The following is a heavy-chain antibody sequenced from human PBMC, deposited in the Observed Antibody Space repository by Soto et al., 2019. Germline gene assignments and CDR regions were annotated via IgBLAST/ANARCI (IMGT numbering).Heavy chain of an antibody. CDR3: ANLWGDGYNLGQDYNGMDV. CDR1: GFSFENYG. V-gene: IGHV3-33*06. J-gene: IGHJ6*02. CDR2: IWNDGSLQ. D-gene: IGHD5-12*01. Sequence: QVQMVESGGGVVQHGRSLRLSCAASGFSFENYGMHWVRQAPGRGLEWVAIIWNDGSLQYYAAAVKGRFTISRDNSKNTLYLEMNSLRAEDTAVYYCANLWGDGYNLGQDYNGMDVWGPGTTVIVSS.